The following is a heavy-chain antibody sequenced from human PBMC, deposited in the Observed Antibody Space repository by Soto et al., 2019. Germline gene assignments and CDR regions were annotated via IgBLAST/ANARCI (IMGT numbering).Heavy chain of an antibody. CDR2: IGGRGGNA. V-gene: IGHV3-23*01. CDR3: AKARHSGDFAGSYDS. Sequence: YCASSGFSFIDYAINWVRQVPGRGLEYVAGIGGRGGNAFYADSMKGRFSISRDNSKNTVYLHMHNLRVDDSAMYYCAKARHSGDFAGSYDSWGQGTLVTGSS. J-gene: IGHJ5*02. D-gene: IGHD2-21*02. CDR1: GFSFIDYA.